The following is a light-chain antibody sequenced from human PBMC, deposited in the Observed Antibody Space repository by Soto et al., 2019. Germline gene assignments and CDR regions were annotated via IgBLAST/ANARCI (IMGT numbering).Light chain of an antibody. V-gene: IGKV1-5*01. J-gene: IGKJ1*01. CDR1: QSIRHY. CDR2: GAS. Sequence: DIPMTQSPPTLSASVGDRVTITCRASQSIRHYLAWYQQMPGKAPKLLIYGASTLQSGVPSRFSGSGSGTEFTPTISSLQPDDFGTYFCQHHNSYSQTFGQGTKVEIK. CDR3: QHHNSYSQT.